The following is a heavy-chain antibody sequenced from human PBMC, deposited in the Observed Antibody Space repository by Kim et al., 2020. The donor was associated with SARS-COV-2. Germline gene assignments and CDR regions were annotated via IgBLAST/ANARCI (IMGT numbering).Heavy chain of an antibody. V-gene: IGHV3-23*01. J-gene: IGHJ4*02. CDR2: GRGTRT. D-gene: IGHD3-10*01. CDR3: LAGFRGY. Sequence: GRGTRTHYANAVKGRFTISRDNSRNTLYLQMNSLRAEDTAVYFCLAGFRGYWGQGTLVTVSS.